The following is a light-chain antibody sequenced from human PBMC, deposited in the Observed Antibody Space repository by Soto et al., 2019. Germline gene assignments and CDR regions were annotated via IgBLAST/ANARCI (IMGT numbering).Light chain of an antibody. CDR3: QQYGRSPT. V-gene: IGKV3-20*01. CDR2: SAS. CDR1: QSVSSTY. J-gene: IGKJ1*01. Sequence: EIVLTQSPGTLSLSPGERATLSCRASQSVSSTYLAWYQQIPGQAPRLLIYSASSRASGIPDRFSGSGSGTDFTLTISGLEPEDFAVYFCQQYGRSPTFGHGTKVEIK.